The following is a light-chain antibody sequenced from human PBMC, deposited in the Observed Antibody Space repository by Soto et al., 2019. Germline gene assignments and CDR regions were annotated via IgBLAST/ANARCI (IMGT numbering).Light chain of an antibody. CDR2: DVY. CDR3: SSYERSGAYV. CDR1: SGDVGGHNA. J-gene: IGLJ1*01. Sequence: QSALTQPASVSGSPGQSITLSCTGTSGDVGGHNAVSWYQQHPGKAPKLLIYDVYNRPSGASNPFSGYKSGNTASLTISGLQAEDEADYYCSSYERSGAYVFGTGTKVTVL. V-gene: IGLV2-14*03.